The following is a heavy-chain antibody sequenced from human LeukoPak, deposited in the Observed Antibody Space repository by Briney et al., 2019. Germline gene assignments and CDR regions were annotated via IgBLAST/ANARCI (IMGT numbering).Heavy chain of an antibody. J-gene: IGHJ4*02. CDR2: ISGSGGST. CDR1: GFTFSSYA. V-gene: IGHV3-23*01. CDR3: ASTLWVVMTSSAIDY. D-gene: IGHD3-22*01. Sequence: GGSLRLSCAASGFTFSSYAMSRVRQAPGKGLEWVSAISGSGGSTYYANSVKGRFTISRDNSKNTLYLQMNSLRAEDTAVYYCASTLWVVMTSSAIDYWGQGTLVTVSS.